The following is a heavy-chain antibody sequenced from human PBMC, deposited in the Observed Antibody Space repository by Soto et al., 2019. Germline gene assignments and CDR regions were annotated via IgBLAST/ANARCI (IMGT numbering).Heavy chain of an antibody. Sequence: ASVKVSCKVSGYTLTELSMHWVRQAPGKGLEWMGGFDPEDGETIYAQKFQGRVTMTEDTSTDTAYMELSSLRSEDTAVYYCATVPGYCSGGSCPNAFDIWGQVTMVTVSS. CDR1: GYTLTELS. CDR3: ATVPGYCSGGSCPNAFDI. D-gene: IGHD2-15*01. J-gene: IGHJ3*02. V-gene: IGHV1-24*01. CDR2: FDPEDGET.